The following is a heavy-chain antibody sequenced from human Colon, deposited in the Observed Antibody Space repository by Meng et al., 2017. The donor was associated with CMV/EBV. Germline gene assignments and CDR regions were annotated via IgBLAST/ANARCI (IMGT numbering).Heavy chain of an antibody. Sequence: GESLKISCAASGFTFGIYTMDWVRQAPGKGLEWVASISSTNTYINYADSVKGRFTISRDNAQNALFLQMNSPRVEDTAVYYCASPGIPVAGTGWGQGTLVIVSS. J-gene: IGHJ4*02. D-gene: IGHD6-19*01. CDR1: GFTFGIYT. V-gene: IGHV3-21*06. CDR3: ASPGIPVAGTG. CDR2: ISSTNTYI.